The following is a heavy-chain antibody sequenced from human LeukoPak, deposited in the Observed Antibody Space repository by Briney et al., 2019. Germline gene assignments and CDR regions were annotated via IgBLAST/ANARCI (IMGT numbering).Heavy chain of an antibody. V-gene: IGHV4-30-2*01. D-gene: IGHD3-10*01. Sequence: SETLSLTCAVSGGSLSSGGYSWSWIRQPPGKGLEWIGYIYHSGSTYYNPSLKSRVTISVDRSKNRFSLKLSSVTAADTAVYYCARGVKDWFDPWGQGTLVTVSS. CDR3: ARGVKDWFDP. CDR2: IYHSGST. J-gene: IGHJ5*02. CDR1: GGSLSSGGYS.